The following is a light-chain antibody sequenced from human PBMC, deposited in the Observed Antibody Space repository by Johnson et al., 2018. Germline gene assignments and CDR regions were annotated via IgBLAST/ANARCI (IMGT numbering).Light chain of an antibody. J-gene: IGLJ1*01. Sequence: QSVLTQPPSVSAAPGQKVTISCSGSSSNIGNNYVSWYQQLPGTAPKLLIYENNKRPSGIPDRFSGSKSGTSATLGITGLQTGDEAEYYCGTWDCTLSAGNVFETGSKVTVL. V-gene: IGLV1-51*02. CDR2: ENN. CDR3: GTWDCTLSAGNV. CDR1: SSNIGNNY.